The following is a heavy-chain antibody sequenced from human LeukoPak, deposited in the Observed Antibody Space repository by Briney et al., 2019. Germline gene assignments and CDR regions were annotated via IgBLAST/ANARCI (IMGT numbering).Heavy chain of an antibody. CDR2: ISYDGSNK. CDR1: GFTFSSYA. CDR3: AKGGGISSPFDY. J-gene: IGHJ4*02. D-gene: IGHD3-3*02. V-gene: IGHV3-30-3*01. Sequence: PGGSLRLSCAASGFTFSSYAMHWVRQAPGKGLELVALISYDGSNKYYADSVKGRFTISRDNSKNTLYLQLNSLRADDTAVYYCAKGGGISSPFDYWGQGTLVTVSS.